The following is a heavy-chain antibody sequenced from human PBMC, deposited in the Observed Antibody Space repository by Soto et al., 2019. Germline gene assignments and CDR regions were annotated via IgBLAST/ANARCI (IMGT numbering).Heavy chain of an antibody. Sequence: PSETLSLTCTVSGGSISSYYWSWIRQPPGKGLEWIGYMYNTGSTNYNPSLKSRVTMSVDTSKNQFSLKLSSVTAADTALYYCARFGGHTVANDYWSQGILVTVSS. CDR1: GGSISSYY. J-gene: IGHJ4*02. CDR2: MYNTGST. CDR3: ARFGGHTVANDY. V-gene: IGHV4-59*12. D-gene: IGHD3-10*01.